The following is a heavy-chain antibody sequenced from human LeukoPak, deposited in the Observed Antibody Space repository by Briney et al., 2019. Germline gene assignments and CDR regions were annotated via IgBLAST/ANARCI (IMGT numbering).Heavy chain of an antibody. J-gene: IGHJ4*02. V-gene: IGHV3-64*04. Sequence: GGSLRLSCSASGFTFNRFYLHWVRQAPGKGLEFVSHISSNGATTYYADSVKGRFTISRDNAKNSLYLQMNSLRDEDTAVYYCARVTRKINVVPVDYWGQGTLVAVSS. CDR2: ISSNGATT. CDR3: ARVTRKINVVPVDY. D-gene: IGHD2-15*01. CDR1: GFTFNRFY.